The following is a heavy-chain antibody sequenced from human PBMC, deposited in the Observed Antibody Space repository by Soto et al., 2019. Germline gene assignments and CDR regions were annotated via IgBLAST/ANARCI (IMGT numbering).Heavy chain of an antibody. V-gene: IGHV4-30-4*01. CDR1: GGSISSGDYY. Sequence: QVQLQESGPGLVKPSQTLSLTCTVSGGSISSGDYYWSWIRQPPGKGLEWIGYIYYSGFTYYNPSLNSRLPMSVDTSKIQFSLKLSSVIAAETAVYYCASSDNYGPLDHWGQGTLVTVSS. J-gene: IGHJ4*02. CDR2: IYYSGFT. D-gene: IGHD4-17*01. CDR3: ASSDNYGPLDH.